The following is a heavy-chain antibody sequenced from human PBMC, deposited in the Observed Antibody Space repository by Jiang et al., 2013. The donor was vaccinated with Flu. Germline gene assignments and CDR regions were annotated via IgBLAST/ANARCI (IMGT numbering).Heavy chain of an antibody. CDR2: IYYSGNT. Sequence: LLKPSETLSLTCTVSGASISSYYWSWIRQPPGKGLEWIGYIYYSGNTNYNPSLKSRVTISVDTSKNQFSLKLSSVTAADTAVYYCARDLDGRSGTVTTRGTYYYYYGMDVWGKGTTVTVSS. CDR3: ARDLDGRSGTVTTRGTYYYYYGMDV. D-gene: IGHD4-17*01. J-gene: IGHJ6*04. V-gene: IGHV4-59*01. CDR1: GASISSYY.